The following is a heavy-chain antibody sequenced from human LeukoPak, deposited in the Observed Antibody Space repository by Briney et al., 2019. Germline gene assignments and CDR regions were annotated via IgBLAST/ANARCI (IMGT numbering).Heavy chain of an antibody. V-gene: IGHV1-69*05. Sequence: SVKVSCKASGGTFSSYAISWVRQAPGQGLEWMGGIIPIFGTANYAQKFQGRVTITTDEPTSTAYMELSSLRSEDTAVYYCAREGYSSSCLDYWGQGTLVTVSS. CDR3: AREGYSSSCLDY. D-gene: IGHD6-13*01. J-gene: IGHJ4*02. CDR1: GGTFSSYA. CDR2: IIPIFGTA.